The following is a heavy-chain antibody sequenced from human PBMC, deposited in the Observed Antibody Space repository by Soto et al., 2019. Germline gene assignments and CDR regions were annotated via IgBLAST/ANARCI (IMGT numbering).Heavy chain of an antibody. Sequence: GSLRLSCAASGFTFSDYSMSWVRQSPGKGLEGVANIKQDGGEEDYVDSVKGRLTISRDNAKNSLYLQMNSLRAEDTAVYYCARVYYESRGPNKYRDFDVSGQGTMVTVS. CDR1: GFTFSDYS. D-gene: IGHD3-22*01. CDR2: IKQDGGEE. J-gene: IGHJ3*01. V-gene: IGHV3-7*01. CDR3: ARVYYESRGPNKYRDFDV.